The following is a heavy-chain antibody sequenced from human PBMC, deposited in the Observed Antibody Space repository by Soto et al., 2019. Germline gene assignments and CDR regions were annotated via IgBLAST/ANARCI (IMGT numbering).Heavy chain of an antibody. V-gene: IGHV1-46*01. Sequence: ASVKVSCKASGYTFTSYYMHWVRQAPGQGLEWMGIINPSGGSTSYAQKFQGRVTMTRDTSTSTVYMKLSSLRSEDTAVYYCARDYYGSGSYYNVSGSRWGQGTLVTVSS. CDR2: INPSGGST. CDR3: ARDYYGSGSYYNVSGSR. J-gene: IGHJ4*02. D-gene: IGHD3-10*01. CDR1: GYTFTSYY.